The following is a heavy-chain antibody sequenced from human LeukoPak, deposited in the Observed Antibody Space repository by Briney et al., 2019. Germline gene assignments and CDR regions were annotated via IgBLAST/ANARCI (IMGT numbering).Heavy chain of an antibody. V-gene: IGHV4-34*01. CDR2: MSPSGSP. D-gene: IGHD3-22*01. J-gene: IGHJ6*03. CDR3: ARGRQDVNMIVVVMAGVSYYLDV. Sequence: SETLSLTCAVYGGSFSDYYWTWIRQTPGKGLEWIGDMSPSGSPNYNLSLKSRVTISVDTSKNQFSLKLRSVTAADTAVYYCARGRQDVNMIVVVMAGVSYYLDVWGKGTTVTVS. CDR1: GGSFSDYY.